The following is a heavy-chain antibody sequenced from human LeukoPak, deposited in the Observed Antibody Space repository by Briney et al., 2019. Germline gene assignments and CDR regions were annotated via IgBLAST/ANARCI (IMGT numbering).Heavy chain of an antibody. D-gene: IGHD3-22*01. V-gene: IGHV1-24*01. CDR1: GYTLTELS. Sequence: GASVKVSCKVSGYTLTELSMHWVRQAPGKGLEWMGGFDPEDGETIYAQKFQGRVTMTEDTSTDTAYMELSSLRSEDTAVYYCATEGRLDYYDSSDYRFWGQGTLVTVSS. CDR3: ATEGRLDYYDSSDYRF. J-gene: IGHJ4*02. CDR2: FDPEDGET.